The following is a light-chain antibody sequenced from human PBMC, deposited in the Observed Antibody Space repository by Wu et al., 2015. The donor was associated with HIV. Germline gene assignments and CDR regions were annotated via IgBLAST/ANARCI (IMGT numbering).Light chain of an antibody. CDR1: QTIIGAY. J-gene: IGKJ5*01. CDR3: QQYSSSPIT. Sequence: EIVLTQSPGTLSLSPGESAALSCRASQTIIGAYLAWYQQKPGQAPRLLIYLTSTRATGVPDRFSGSGSGTDFTLTITSLEPEDIAVYSCQQYSSSPITFGQGTRL. CDR2: LTS. V-gene: IGKV3-20*01.